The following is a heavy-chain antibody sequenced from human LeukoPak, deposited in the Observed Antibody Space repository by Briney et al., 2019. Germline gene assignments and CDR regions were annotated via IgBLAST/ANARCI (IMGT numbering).Heavy chain of an antibody. D-gene: IGHD3-9*01. Sequence: GGSLRLSCAASGFTFSSYAMSWVRQAPGKGLEWVSAISGSGGSTYYADSVKGRFTISRDNSKNTLYLQMNSLRAEDTAVYYCAKAQFLIYDILTGYPFDYWGQGTLVTVSS. CDR1: GFTFSSYA. CDR2: ISGSGGST. CDR3: AKAQFLIYDILTGYPFDY. V-gene: IGHV3-23*01. J-gene: IGHJ4*02.